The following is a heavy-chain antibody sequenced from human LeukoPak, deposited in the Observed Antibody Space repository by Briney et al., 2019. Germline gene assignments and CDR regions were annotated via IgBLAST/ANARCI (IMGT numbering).Heavy chain of an antibody. CDR2: ISSSSSTI. Sequence: GGSLRLSCAASGFTVSSNYMSWVRQAPGKGLEWVSYISSSSSTIYYAGSVKGRFTISRDNAQNSLYLQMNSLRAEDTAVYYCARVAARQGDHYYQYYMDVWGKGTTVTVSS. CDR3: ARVAARQGDHYYQYYMDV. V-gene: IGHV3-48*01. D-gene: IGHD6-6*01. CDR1: GFTVSSNY. J-gene: IGHJ6*03.